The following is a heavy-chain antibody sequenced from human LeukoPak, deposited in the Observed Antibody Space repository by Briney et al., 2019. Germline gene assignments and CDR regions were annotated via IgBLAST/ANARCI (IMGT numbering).Heavy chain of an antibody. CDR2: ISSSGSTI. V-gene: IGHV3-48*03. CDR3: AELGITTIGGV. CDR1: GFTFSSYA. Sequence: GGPLRLSCAASGFTFSSYAMNWVRQAPGKGLEWVSYISSSGSTIYYADSVKGRFTISRDNAKNSLYLQMNSLRAEDMAFYYCAELGITTIGGVWGKGTTVTISS. D-gene: IGHD3-10*02. J-gene: IGHJ6*04.